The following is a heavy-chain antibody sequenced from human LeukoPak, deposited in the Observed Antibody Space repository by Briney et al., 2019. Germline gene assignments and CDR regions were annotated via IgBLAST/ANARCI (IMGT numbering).Heavy chain of an antibody. V-gene: IGHV4-39*07. Sequence: SETLSLTCTVSGGSISSSSYYWGWIRQPPGKGLEWIGSIYYSGSTYYNPSLKSRVTTSVDTSKNQFSLKLSSVTAADTAVYYCARDDSSGYVDYWGQGTLVTVSS. D-gene: IGHD3-22*01. CDR2: IYYSGST. CDR1: GGSISSSSYY. CDR3: ARDDSSGYVDY. J-gene: IGHJ4*02.